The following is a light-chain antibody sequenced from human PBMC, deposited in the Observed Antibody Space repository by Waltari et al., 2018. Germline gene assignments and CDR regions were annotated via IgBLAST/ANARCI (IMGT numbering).Light chain of an antibody. V-gene: IGKV4-1*01. CDR3: QQYYSSPLT. Sequence: DIVMTQSPDSLAVYLGERATINCKSSQSVLHSSNNKNYFAWYQQRPGQPPQLLFYWASTREFGVPDRFSGGGSGADFTLTISSLQAEDVAVYYCQQYYSSPLTFGGGTKVEIK. J-gene: IGKJ4*01. CDR2: WAS. CDR1: QSVLHSSNNKNY.